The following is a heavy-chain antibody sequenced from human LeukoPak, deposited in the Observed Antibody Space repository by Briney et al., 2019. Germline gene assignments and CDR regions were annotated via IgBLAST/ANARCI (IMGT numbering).Heavy chain of an antibody. CDR3: ARTRWLQSLFDY. D-gene: IGHD5-24*01. V-gene: IGHV4-34*01. CDR2: INHSGST. CDR1: GVSFSGYY. Sequence: SETLSLTCVVYGVSFSGYYWSWIRQPPGKGLEWIGEINHSGSTNYNPSLKNRVTISEDTSKNRFSLKLRSVTAADTAVYYCARTRWLQSLFDYWGQGTLVTVSS. J-gene: IGHJ4*02.